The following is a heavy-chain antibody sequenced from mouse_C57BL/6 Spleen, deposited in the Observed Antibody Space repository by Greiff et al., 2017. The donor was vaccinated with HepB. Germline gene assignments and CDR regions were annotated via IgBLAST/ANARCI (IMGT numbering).Heavy chain of an antibody. CDR1: GYTFTSYW. Sequence: VQLQQPGTELVKPGASVKLSCKASGYTFTSYWMHWVKQRPGQGLEWIGNINPSNGGTNYNEKFKSKATLTVDKSSSTAYMQLSSLTSEDSAVYYCARYRHYYGSSYGYFDVWGTGTTVTVSS. CDR2: INPSNGGT. CDR3: ARYRHYYGSSYGYFDV. D-gene: IGHD1-1*01. V-gene: IGHV1-53*01. J-gene: IGHJ1*03.